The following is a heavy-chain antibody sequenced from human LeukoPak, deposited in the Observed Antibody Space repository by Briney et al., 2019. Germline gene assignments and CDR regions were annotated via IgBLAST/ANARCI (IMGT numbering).Heavy chain of an antibody. J-gene: IGHJ4*02. Sequence: GGSLRLSCAASGFTFSNYAITWVRQAPGKGLEWVSVISDGGGRTYYADSVKGRFTISRDNSKNTLYLQMDSLRADDTAVYYCAKDRGSAWYGPNFFDYWGQGTLVTVSS. CDR3: AKDRGSAWYGPNFFDY. CDR2: ISDGGGRT. D-gene: IGHD6-19*01. CDR1: GFTFSNYA. V-gene: IGHV3-23*01.